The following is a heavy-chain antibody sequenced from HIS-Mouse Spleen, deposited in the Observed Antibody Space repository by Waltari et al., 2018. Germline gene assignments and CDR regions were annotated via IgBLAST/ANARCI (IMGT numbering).Heavy chain of an antibody. V-gene: IGHV3-33*01. Sequence: QVQLVESGGGVVQPGRSLRLSCAASGFTFSSSGMHWVRQAPGKGLEWVAVIWYDGSNKYYADSVKGRFTISRDNAKNSLYLQMNSLRAEDTAVYYCARDRGQWLANDAFDIWGQGTMVTVSS. CDR3: ARDRGQWLANDAFDI. CDR1: GFTFSSSG. J-gene: IGHJ3*02. D-gene: IGHD6-19*01. CDR2: IWYDGSNK.